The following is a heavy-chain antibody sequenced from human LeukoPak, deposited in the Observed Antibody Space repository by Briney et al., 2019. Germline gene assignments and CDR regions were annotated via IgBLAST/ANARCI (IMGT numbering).Heavy chain of an antibody. CDR1: GFTFSSYA. Sequence: GGSLRLSCAAPGFTFSSYAMSWVRQAPGKGLEWVSAISGSGGSTYYADSVKGRFTISRDNSKNTLYLQMNSLRAEDTAVYYCAKDRYYYDSSGYYYGGYFDYWGQGTLVTVSS. CDR3: AKDRYYYDSSGYYYGGYFDY. CDR2: ISGSGGST. D-gene: IGHD3-22*01. J-gene: IGHJ4*02. V-gene: IGHV3-23*01.